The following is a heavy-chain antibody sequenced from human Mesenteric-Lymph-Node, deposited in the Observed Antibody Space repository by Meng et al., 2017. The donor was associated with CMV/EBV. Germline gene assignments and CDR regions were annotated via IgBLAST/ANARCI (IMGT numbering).Heavy chain of an antibody. V-gene: IGHV3-21*01. Sequence: GESLKISCAASGFVFRGYGMSWFRQAPGKGLEWVSSITTSSSHTYYADSVKGRFTISRDDAKSSLYLQMSSLRAEDTAMYFCARRPTSGWGQGTLVTVSS. D-gene: IGHD3-10*01. CDR3: ARRPTSG. CDR2: ITTSSSHT. CDR1: GFVFRGYG. J-gene: IGHJ4*02.